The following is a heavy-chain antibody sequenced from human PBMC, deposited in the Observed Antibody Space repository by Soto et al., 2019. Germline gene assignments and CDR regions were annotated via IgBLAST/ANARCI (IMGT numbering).Heavy chain of an antibody. J-gene: IGHJ3*02. D-gene: IGHD4-17*01. CDR3: ARELTTVGAFDI. V-gene: IGHV3-30-3*01. Sequence: GGSLRLSCAASGFTFSSYAMHWVRQAPGKGLEWVAVISYDGSNKYYADSVKGRFTISRDNSKNTLYLQMNSLRAEDTAVYYCARELTTVGAFDIWGQGTMVTVSS. CDR1: GFTFSSYA. CDR2: ISYDGSNK.